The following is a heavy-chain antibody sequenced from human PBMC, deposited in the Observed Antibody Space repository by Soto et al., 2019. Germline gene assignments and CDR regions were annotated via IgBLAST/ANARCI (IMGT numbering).Heavy chain of an antibody. CDR2: LSDRGDRT. D-gene: IGHD3-16*02. Sequence: EVQLMESGGGLVQPGGSLILSCASSGFTLSMSAVNWVRQAPGKGLEWVSYLSDRGDRTYYSDSVKGRFTISRDRSKNTVPLQMDSLRAEDTAVYYCANDRGIIVKAGDAFDVWGQGTKVTVAS. CDR3: ANDRGIIVKAGDAFDV. J-gene: IGHJ3*01. V-gene: IGHV3-23*01. CDR1: GFTLSMSA.